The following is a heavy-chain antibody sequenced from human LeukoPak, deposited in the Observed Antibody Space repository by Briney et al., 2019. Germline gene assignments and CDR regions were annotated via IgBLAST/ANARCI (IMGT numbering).Heavy chain of an antibody. CDR2: IYPGDSDT. D-gene: IGHD2-15*01. J-gene: IGHJ4*02. Sequence: PGESLKISCKGSGYSSTSYWIGWVRQMPGKGLEWMGIIYPGDSDTRYSPSFQGQVTISADKSISIAYLQWSSLKASDTAMYYCARYCSGGSCYSHSLDYWGQGTLVTVSS. V-gene: IGHV5-51*01. CDR3: ARYCSGGSCYSHSLDY. CDR1: GYSSTSYW.